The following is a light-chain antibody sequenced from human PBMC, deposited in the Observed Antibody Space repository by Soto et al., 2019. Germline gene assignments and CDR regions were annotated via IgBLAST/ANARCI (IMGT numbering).Light chain of an antibody. V-gene: IGLV2-8*01. CDR2: EVN. CDR1: SSDGVGYNY. CDR3: SSYAGSSNV. J-gene: IGLJ1*01. Sequence: QSVLTQPPSASGSPGQSFAISCTGTSSDGVGYNYVSGYQQHPGKAPKLIIYEVNKRPSGVPDRFSGSKSGNTASLTVSGIRAEDDADYYCSSYAGSSNVFGTGTKVTVL.